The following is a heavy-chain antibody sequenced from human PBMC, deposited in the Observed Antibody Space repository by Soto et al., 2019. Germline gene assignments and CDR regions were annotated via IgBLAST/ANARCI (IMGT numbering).Heavy chain of an antibody. Sequence: EVQLLESGGGLVQPGGSLRLSCVGSGFTFSEHAMSWVRQAPGKGLEWISGITGSGNFRYYADSVKARFTISRDNSKNTLFLQMNSLSDEDTAIYYCAKEMSHGRPYDYWGQGTLVNVS. CDR1: GFTFSEHA. CDR2: ITGSGNFR. V-gene: IGHV3-23*01. CDR3: AKEMSHGRPYDY. J-gene: IGHJ4*02.